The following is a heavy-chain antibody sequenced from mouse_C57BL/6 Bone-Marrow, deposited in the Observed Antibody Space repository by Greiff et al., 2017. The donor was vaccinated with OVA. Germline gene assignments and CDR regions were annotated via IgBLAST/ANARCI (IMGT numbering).Heavy chain of an antibody. CDR2: IWTGGGT. V-gene: IGHV2-9-1*01. Sequence: QVQLQQSGPGLVAPSQSLSITCTVSGFSLTSYAISWVRQPPGKGLEWLGVIWTGGGTNYNSALKSRLSISKDNSKSQVFLKMNSLQTDDTARYDCARAYYSAYWYFDVWGTGTTVTVSS. CDR3: ARAYYSAYWYFDV. CDR1: GFSLTSYA. D-gene: IGHD2-12*01. J-gene: IGHJ1*03.